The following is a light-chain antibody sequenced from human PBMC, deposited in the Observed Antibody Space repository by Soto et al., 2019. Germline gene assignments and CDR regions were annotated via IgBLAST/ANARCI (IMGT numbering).Light chain of an antibody. V-gene: IGKV1-17*01. CDR3: LQHNAYPWT. J-gene: IGKJ1*01. Sequence: DIQMTQSPSSLSASVGDRVTITCRASQDIRNNLGWYQQEPGKAPKRLQGGVPSRFSGSGSGTEFTLTISSLQPEDFATYYCLQHNAYPWTFDQGTKVDI. CDR1: QDIRNN.